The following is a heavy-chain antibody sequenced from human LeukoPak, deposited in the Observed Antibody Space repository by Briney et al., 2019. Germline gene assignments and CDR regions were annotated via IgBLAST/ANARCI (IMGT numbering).Heavy chain of an antibody. D-gene: IGHD6-6*01. CDR2: ISYDGSNK. J-gene: IGHJ5*02. Sequence: PGGSLRLSCAASGFTFSSYAMHWVRQAPGKGLEWVAVISYDGSNKYYADSVKGRFTISRDNAKNTLYLQMNSLRAEDTAVYYCARGTKYSPFDPWGQGTLVTVSS. CDR3: ARGTKYSPFDP. CDR1: GFTFSSYA. V-gene: IGHV3-30*04.